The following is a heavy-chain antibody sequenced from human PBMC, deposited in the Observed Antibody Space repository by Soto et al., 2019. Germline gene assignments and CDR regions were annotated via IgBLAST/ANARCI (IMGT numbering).Heavy chain of an antibody. V-gene: IGHV2-5*02. J-gene: IGHJ5*02. D-gene: IGHD3-16*02. Sequence: QITLKESGPTLVKPTQTLTLTCTFSGFSLSTSGVGVGWIRQPPGKALEWLALIYWDDDKRYSPSLKSRLTITKDTSKTQVVLTMTNMDPVDTATYYCAHRTMITFGGVIVEGWFDPWGQGTLVTVSS. CDR2: IYWDDDK. CDR1: GFSLSTSGVG. CDR3: AHRTMITFGGVIVEGWFDP.